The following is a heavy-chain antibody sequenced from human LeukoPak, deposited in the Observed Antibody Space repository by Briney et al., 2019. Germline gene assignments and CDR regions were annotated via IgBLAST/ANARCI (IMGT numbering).Heavy chain of an antibody. J-gene: IGHJ4*02. CDR3: TTELGGYSGYDSYFDY. D-gene: IGHD5-12*01. Sequence: PGGSLRLSCAASGFTFSIAWMSWVRQAPGKGLEWLGQIKKKSDGATTAYAAPVKGRFTISRDDSKNTLSLQMNSLKTEDTAVYYCTTELGGYSGYDSYFDYWGQGTLVTVSS. V-gene: IGHV3-15*01. CDR1: GFTFSIAW. CDR2: IKKKSDGATT.